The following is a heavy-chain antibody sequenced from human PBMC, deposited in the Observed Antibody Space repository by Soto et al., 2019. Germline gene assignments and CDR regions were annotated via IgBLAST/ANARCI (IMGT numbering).Heavy chain of an antibody. CDR1: GFTFSNAW. V-gene: IGHV3-15*01. CDR3: TTDLYLLMVYAPLPWFDP. Sequence: KPGGSLRLSCAASGFTFSNAWMSWVRQAPGKGLEWVGRIKSKTDGGTTDYAAPVKGRFTISRDDSKNTLYLQMNSLKTEDTAVYYCTTDLYLLMVYAPLPWFDPWGQGTLVTVSS. D-gene: IGHD2-8*01. CDR2: IKSKTDGGTT. J-gene: IGHJ5*02.